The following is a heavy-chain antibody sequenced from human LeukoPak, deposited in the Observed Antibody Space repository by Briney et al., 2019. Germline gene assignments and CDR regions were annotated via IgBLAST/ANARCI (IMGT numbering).Heavy chain of an antibody. CDR1: GYTFTSYY. Sequence: ASVKVSCKASGYTFTSYYMHWVRQAPGQGLEWMGIINPSGGSTSYAQKFQGRVTMTRDMSTSTVYMELSSLRSEDTAVYYCARAYYDFWSGYYKGAGYWGQGTLVTVSS. CDR3: ARAYYDFWSGYYKGAGY. CDR2: INPSGGST. D-gene: IGHD3-3*01. V-gene: IGHV1-46*01. J-gene: IGHJ4*02.